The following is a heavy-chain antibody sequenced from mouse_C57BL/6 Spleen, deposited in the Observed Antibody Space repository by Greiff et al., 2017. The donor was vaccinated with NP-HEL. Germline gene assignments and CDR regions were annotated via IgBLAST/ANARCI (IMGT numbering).Heavy chain of an antibody. CDR1: GYTFTEYT. Sequence: VKVVESGAELVKPGASVKLSCKASGYTFTEYTIHWVKQRSGQGLEWIGWFYPGSGSIKYNEKFKDKATLTADKSSSTVYMELSRLTSEDFAVYFCARHEGSSYDWYFDVWGTGTTVTVSS. V-gene: IGHV1-62-2*01. CDR2: FYPGSGSI. D-gene: IGHD1-1*01. CDR3: ARHEGSSYDWYFDV. J-gene: IGHJ1*03.